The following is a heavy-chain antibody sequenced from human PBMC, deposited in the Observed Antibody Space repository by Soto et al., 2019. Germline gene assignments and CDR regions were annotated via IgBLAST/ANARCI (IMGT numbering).Heavy chain of an antibody. J-gene: IGHJ5*02. CDR1: GGSISSGGYS. Sequence: SETLSLTCAVSGGSISSGGYSWSWIRQPPGKGLEWIGYIYHSGSTYYNPSLKSRVTISVDRPKNQFSLKLSSVTAADTAVYYCARGPDRWGQGTLVTVSS. CDR2: IYHSGST. CDR3: ARGPDR. V-gene: IGHV4-30-2*01.